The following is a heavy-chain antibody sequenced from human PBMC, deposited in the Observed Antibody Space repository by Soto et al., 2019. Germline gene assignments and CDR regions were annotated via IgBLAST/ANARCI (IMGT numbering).Heavy chain of an antibody. V-gene: IGHV3-7*01. J-gene: IGHJ6*03. Sequence: GGSLRLSCAASGFTFSSYWMSWVRQAPGKGLEWVANIKQDGSEKYYADSVRGRFTISRDNAKNSLYLQMNSLRAEDTAVYYCARALRGYSYGRGLRYYYYYMDVWGKGTTVTVSS. CDR3: ARALRGYSYGRGLRYYYYYMDV. CDR2: IKQDGSEK. CDR1: GFTFSSYW. D-gene: IGHD5-18*01.